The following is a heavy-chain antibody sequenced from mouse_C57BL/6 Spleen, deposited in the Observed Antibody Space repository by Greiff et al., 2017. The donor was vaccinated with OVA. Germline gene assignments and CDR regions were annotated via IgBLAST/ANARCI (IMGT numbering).Heavy chain of an antibody. D-gene: IGHD2-4*01. J-gene: IGHJ4*01. CDR3: TRDPYYDHAMDY. Sequence: EVKLMESGEGLVKPGGSLKLSCAASGFTFSSYAMSWVRQTPEKRLEWVAYISSGGDYIYYADTVKGRFTISRDNARNTLYLQMSSLKSEDTAMYYCTRDPYYDHAMDYWGQGTSVTVSS. V-gene: IGHV5-9-1*02. CDR1: GFTFSSYA. CDR2: ISSGGDYI.